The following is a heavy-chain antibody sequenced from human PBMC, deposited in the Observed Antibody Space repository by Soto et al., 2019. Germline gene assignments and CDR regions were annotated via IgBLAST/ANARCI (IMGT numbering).Heavy chain of an antibody. CDR3: AKDIGSTYGYYFDY. J-gene: IGHJ4*02. Sequence: GGSLRLSCAASGFTFSSYAMSWVRQAPGKGLDWVSSISGSAGSTYYADSVKGRFTISRDNSKNTLYLQMNSLRAEDTAVYYCAKDIGSTYGYYFDYWGQGTLVTVSS. V-gene: IGHV3-23*01. CDR1: GFTFSSYA. CDR2: ISGSAGST. D-gene: IGHD5-18*01.